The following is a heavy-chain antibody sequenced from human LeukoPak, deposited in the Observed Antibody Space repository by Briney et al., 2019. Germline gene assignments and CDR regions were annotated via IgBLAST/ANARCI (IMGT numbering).Heavy chain of an antibody. J-gene: IGHJ4*02. CDR1: GFTFSSCW. CDR3: ARSALDY. D-gene: IGHD3-3*02. Sequence: GGSLRLSCAASGFTFSSCWMHWVRQAPGKGLVWVSLINGDGSTTNYADSVKGRFTISRDNAKNTLYPQMNSLRVEDTAVYYCARSALDYWGKGTLVTVSS. V-gene: IGHV3-74*01. CDR2: INGDGSTT.